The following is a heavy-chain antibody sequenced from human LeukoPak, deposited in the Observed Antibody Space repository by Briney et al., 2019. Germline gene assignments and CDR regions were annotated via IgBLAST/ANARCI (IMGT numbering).Heavy chain of an antibody. CDR2: IIPILGIA. V-gene: IGHV1-69*04. CDR1: GGTFSSYA. Sequence: ASVKVSCKASGGTFSSYAISWVRQAPGQGLEWMGRIIPILGIANYAQKFQGRVTITADKSTSTAYMELSSLRSEDTAVYYCASRIAARPYDYYYGMDVWGQGTTVTVSS. D-gene: IGHD6-6*01. J-gene: IGHJ6*02. CDR3: ASRIAARPYDYYYGMDV.